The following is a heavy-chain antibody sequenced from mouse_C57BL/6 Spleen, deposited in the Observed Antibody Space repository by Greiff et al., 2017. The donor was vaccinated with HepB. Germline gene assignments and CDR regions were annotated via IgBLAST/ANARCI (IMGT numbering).Heavy chain of an antibody. CDR2: INYDGSST. J-gene: IGHJ1*03. D-gene: IGHD1-1*01. V-gene: IGHV5-16*01. CDR1: GFTFSDYY. CDR3: ARDRNYGSSYGYFDV. Sequence: EVQLQESEGGLVQPGSSMKLSCTASGFTFSDYYMAWVRQVPEKGLEWVANINYDGSSTYYLDSLKSRFIISRDNAKNILYLQRSSLKSEDTATYYCARDRNYGSSYGYFDVWGTGTTVTVSS.